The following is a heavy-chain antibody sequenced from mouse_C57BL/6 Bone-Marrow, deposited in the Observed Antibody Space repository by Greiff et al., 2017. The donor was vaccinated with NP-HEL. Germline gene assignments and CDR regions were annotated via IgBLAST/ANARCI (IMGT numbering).Heavy chain of an antibody. V-gene: IGHV1-64*01. D-gene: IGHD1-1*01. CDR1: GYTFTSYW. Sequence: QVHVKQPGAELVKPGASVKLSCKASGYTFTSYWMHWVKQRPGQGLEWIGMIHPNSGSTNYNEKFKSKATLTVDKSSSTAYMQLSSLTSEDSAVYYCARIYYYGSSYVLFDYWGQGTTLTVSS. CDR3: ARIYYYGSSYVLFDY. CDR2: IHPNSGST. J-gene: IGHJ2*01.